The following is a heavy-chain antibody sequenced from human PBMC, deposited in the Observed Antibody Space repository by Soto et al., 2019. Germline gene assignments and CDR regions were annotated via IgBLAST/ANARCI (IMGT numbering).Heavy chain of an antibody. CDR2: IYSGGNT. Sequence: EVQLVETGGDLIQPGGSLRLSCAASGFTVSSSSMSWVRQAPGKGLEWVSVIYSGGNTYYADSVQGRFTISRDNSKNTLYLQMNSLRAEDTAVYYCAREFSMAYCAFDIWGQGTMVTVSS. V-gene: IGHV3-53*02. CDR3: AREFSMAYCAFDI. J-gene: IGHJ3*02. D-gene: IGHD2-8*01. CDR1: GFTVSSSS.